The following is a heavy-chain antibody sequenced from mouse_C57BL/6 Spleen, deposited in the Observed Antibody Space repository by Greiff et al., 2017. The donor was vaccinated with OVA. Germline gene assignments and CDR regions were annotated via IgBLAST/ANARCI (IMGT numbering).Heavy chain of an antibody. V-gene: IGHV5-17*01. D-gene: IGHD1-1*01. CDR1: GFTFSDYG. Sequence: DVMLVESGGGLVKPGGSLKLSCAASGFTFSDYGMHWVRQAPEKGLEWVAYISSGSSTIYYADTVKGRFTISRDNAKNTLFLQMTSLRSEDTAMYYCARTAGSPYYYAMDYWGQGTSVTVSS. CDR3: ARTAGSPYYYAMDY. J-gene: IGHJ4*01. CDR2: ISSGSSTI.